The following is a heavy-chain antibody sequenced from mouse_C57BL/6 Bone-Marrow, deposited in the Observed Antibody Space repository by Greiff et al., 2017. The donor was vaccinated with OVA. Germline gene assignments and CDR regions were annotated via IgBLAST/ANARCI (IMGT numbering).Heavy chain of an antibody. Sequence: VQLQQSGAELVRPGASVKLSCTASGFNIKDDYMHWVKQRPEQGLEWIGWIDPENGDTEYASKFQGKATITADTSSNTAYLQLSSLTSEDTAVYYCTTPRYDGYWYFDVWGTGTTVTVSS. D-gene: IGHD2-3*01. J-gene: IGHJ1*03. V-gene: IGHV14-4*01. CDR1: GFNIKDDY. CDR3: TTPRYDGYWYFDV. CDR2: IDPENGDT.